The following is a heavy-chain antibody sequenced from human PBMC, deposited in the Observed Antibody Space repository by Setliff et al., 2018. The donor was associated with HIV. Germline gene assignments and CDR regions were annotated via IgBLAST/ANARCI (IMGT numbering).Heavy chain of an antibody. J-gene: IGHJ3*02. CDR2: IILIFGTA. CDR1: GGTFSSYA. Sequence: SVKVSCKASGGTFSSYAISWVRQAPGQGLEWMGGIILIFGTANYAQKFQGRVTITADESTSTAYMELSSLRSEDTAVYYCARGGSITMIVVVPWAFDIWGQGTMVTVSS. CDR3: ARGGSITMIVVVPWAFDI. V-gene: IGHV1-69*13. D-gene: IGHD3-22*01.